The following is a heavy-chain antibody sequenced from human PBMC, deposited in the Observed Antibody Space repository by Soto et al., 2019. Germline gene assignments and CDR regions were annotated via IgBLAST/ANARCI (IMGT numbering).Heavy chain of an antibody. Sequence: GESLKISCKGSGYSFTSYWIGWVRQMPGKGLEWMGIIYPGDSDTRYSPSFQGQVTISADKSISTAYLQWSSLKASDTAMYYCASRGSDDGRYYYYYYMDVWGKGTTVTVSS. V-gene: IGHV5-51*01. CDR2: IYPGDSDT. CDR1: GYSFTSYW. CDR3: ASRGSDDGRYYYYYYMDV. J-gene: IGHJ6*03. D-gene: IGHD5-12*01.